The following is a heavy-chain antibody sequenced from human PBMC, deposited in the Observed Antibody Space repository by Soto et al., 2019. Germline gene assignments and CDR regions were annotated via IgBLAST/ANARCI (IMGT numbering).Heavy chain of an antibody. D-gene: IGHD6-19*01. Sequence: ASVKVSCKASGYTFTSYYMHWVRQAPGQGLEWMGIINPSGGSTSYAQKFQGRVTMTRDTSTSTVYMELSSLRSEDTAVYYCARARKIAVAGLNFDYWGQGTLVTVSS. CDR1: GYTFTSYY. V-gene: IGHV1-46*01. CDR2: INPSGGST. CDR3: ARARKIAVAGLNFDY. J-gene: IGHJ4*02.